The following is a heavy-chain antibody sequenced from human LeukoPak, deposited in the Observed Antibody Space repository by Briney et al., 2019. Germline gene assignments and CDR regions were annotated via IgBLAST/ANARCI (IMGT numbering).Heavy chain of an antibody. V-gene: IGHV1-2*02. CDR1: GYTFTGYY. CDR2: INPNSGGT. J-gene: IGHJ3*02. CDR3: ARRYCSSTSCYYDAFDI. Sequence: ASVKVSCKASGYTFTGYYMHWVRQAPGQGLEWMGWINPNSGGTNYAQKFQGRVTMTRDTSISTAYMELSRLRSDDTAVYYCARRYCSSTSCYYDAFDIWGQGTMVTVSS. D-gene: IGHD2-2*01.